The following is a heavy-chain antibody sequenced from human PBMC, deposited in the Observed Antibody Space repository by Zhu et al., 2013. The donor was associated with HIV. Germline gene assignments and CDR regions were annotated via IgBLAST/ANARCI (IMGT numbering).Heavy chain of an antibody. CDR1: GGTFSSYA. CDR2: IIPIFGTT. J-gene: IGHJ6*02. V-gene: IGHV1-69*01. Sequence: QVKLVQSGAEVKKPGSSMKVSCMASGGTFSSYAINWVRQAPGEGLEWMGGIIPIFGTTNYAQKFQGRVTITADESTSTAYMELSSLRSEDTAVYHCARATVVRGGYDFWSGYSSQSVGMDVWGQGP. CDR3: ARATVVRGGYDFWSGYSSQSVGMDV. D-gene: IGHD3-3*01.